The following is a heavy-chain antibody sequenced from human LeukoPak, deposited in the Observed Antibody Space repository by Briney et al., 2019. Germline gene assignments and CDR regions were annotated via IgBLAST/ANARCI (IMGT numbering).Heavy chain of an antibody. CDR2: IYYSGST. D-gene: IGHD2-15*01. CDR3: ARHRCSGGSCYPMNWFDP. J-gene: IGHJ5*02. CDR1: GGSFSGYY. V-gene: IGHV4-34*01. Sequence: PSETLSLTCAVYGGSFSGYYWGWIRQPPGKGLEWIGSIYYSGSTNYNPSLKSRVTISVDTSKNQFSLKLSSVTAADTAVYYCARHRCSGGSCYPMNWFDPWGQGTLVTVSS.